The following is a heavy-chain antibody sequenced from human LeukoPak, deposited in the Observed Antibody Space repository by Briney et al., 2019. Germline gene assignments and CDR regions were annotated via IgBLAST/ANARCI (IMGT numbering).Heavy chain of an antibody. Sequence: GGSLRLSCAASEFTFSSYAMSWVRQAPGKGLEWVSAIGGSGVNTYYADSVKGRFTISRDNSKNTLYLQMNSLRAEDTAVYYCARDSSPITGTLWFDPWGQGTLVTVSS. D-gene: IGHD1/OR15-1a*01. J-gene: IGHJ5*02. CDR2: IGGSGVNT. CDR3: ARDSSPITGTLWFDP. V-gene: IGHV3-23*01. CDR1: EFTFSSYA.